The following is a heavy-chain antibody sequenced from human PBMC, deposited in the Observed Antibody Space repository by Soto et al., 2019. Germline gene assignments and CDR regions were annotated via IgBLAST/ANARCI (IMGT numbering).Heavy chain of an antibody. CDR3: ARQSAFWTGGNWFDT. J-gene: IGHJ5*02. CDR1: GAAVTNTNYY. V-gene: IGHV4-39*01. Sequence: SKTLSLTCTVSGAAVTNTNYYWGGIRQPPGKGLEGLANSYYNVFTYYNPSLKSRVPISLDTSKNQFSLSLSSVTAADTGVYYCARQSAFWTGGNWFDTGGQGTLVP. CDR2: SYYNVFT. D-gene: IGHD3-3*01.